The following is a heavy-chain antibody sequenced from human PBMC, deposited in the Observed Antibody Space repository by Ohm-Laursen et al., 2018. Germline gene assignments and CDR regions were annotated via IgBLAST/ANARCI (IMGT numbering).Heavy chain of an antibody. CDR3: ARDDSERLYYNYGLDV. CDR2: ISYDGGNK. J-gene: IGHJ6*02. Sequence: SLRLSCTASGFTFNRHGMHWVRQAPGKALEWVALISYDGGNKYYADFVRGRFTISRDQSKNTMFLQMSNLSFDDTAIYYCARDDSERLYYNYGLDVWGQGTTVTVSS. CDR1: GFTFNRHG. V-gene: IGHV3-30*03. D-gene: IGHD1-1*01.